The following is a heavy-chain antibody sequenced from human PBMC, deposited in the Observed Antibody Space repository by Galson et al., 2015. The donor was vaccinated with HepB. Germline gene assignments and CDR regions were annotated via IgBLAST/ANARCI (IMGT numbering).Heavy chain of an antibody. D-gene: IGHD6-6*01. Sequence: SVKVSCKASGGTFSSYAISWVRQAPGQGLEWMGGIIPIFGTANYAQKFQGRVTITADESTSTAYMELSSLRSEDTAVYYCARAIAARDTLDYWGQGTLVTVSS. CDR3: ARAIAARDTLDY. V-gene: IGHV1-69*13. CDR1: GGTFSSYA. CDR2: IIPIFGTA. J-gene: IGHJ4*02.